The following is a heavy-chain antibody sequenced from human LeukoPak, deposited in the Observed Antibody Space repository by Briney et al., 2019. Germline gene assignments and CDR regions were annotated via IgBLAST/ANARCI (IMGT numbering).Heavy chain of an antibody. CDR1: GFTFSGYA. D-gene: IGHD5-18*01. CDR2: INHDGSST. V-gene: IGHV3-74*01. Sequence: PGGSLRLSCAASGFTFSGYAMSWVRQAPGKGLEWVSHINHDGSSTNYAVSVKGRFTISRDNAKNTLYLQMNSLTAEGTAVYYCARDLGYNSASWGQGTLVTVSS. J-gene: IGHJ5*02. CDR3: ARDLGYNSAS.